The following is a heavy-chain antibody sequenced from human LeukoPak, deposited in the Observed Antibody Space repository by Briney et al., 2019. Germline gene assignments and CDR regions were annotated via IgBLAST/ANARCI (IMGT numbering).Heavy chain of an antibody. J-gene: IGHJ4*02. V-gene: IGHV3-74*01. CDR3: ARGASARQDF. CDR1: GFTFSPYW. Sequence: GGPLRLPCAPSGFTFSPYWMHGARHAQGRGRVGVSRICMDGSSTNCAESVKGRFTISRDNAKNTMYLQMDGLRADDTAVYYCARGASARQDFWGQGGLVTVSS. CDR2: ICMDGSST. D-gene: IGHD2-2*01.